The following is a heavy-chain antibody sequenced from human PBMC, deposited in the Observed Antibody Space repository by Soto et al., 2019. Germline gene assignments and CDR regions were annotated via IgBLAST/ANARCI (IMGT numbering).Heavy chain of an antibody. J-gene: IGHJ4*02. CDR1: GFAFISYA. Sequence: WGSLRLSCAASGFAFISYAIIFCRQSPFKWLEWVSAISGSGGSTYYADSVKGRFTISRDNSKNTLYLQMNSLRAEDTAVYYCAKDSGPRYDFWSGYTEIYSDYWGQGTLVTVSS. CDR2: ISGSGGST. CDR3: AKDSGPRYDFWSGYTEIYSDY. D-gene: IGHD3-3*01. V-gene: IGHV3-23*01.